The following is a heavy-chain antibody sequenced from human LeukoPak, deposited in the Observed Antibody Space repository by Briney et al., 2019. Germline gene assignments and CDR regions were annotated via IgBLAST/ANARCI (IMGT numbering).Heavy chain of an antibody. CDR3: ARGGSPSDY. D-gene: IGHD3-16*01. CDR2: IHLDGRTT. CDR1: GFTFSSYW. V-gene: IGHV3-74*01. Sequence: GGSLRLSCAASGFTFSSYWMHWVRQRPGKGLVWVSRIHLDGRTTNYADSVKGRFTISRDNAKNTLSLEMNSLRPEDTAVYYCARGGSPSDYWGQGTLVSVSS. J-gene: IGHJ4*02.